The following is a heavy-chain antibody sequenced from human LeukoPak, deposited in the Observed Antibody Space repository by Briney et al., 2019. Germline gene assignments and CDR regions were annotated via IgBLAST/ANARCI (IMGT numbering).Heavy chain of an antibody. CDR3: AKDDGPPPSYFDY. CDR2: IDSSNSYI. J-gene: IGHJ4*02. V-gene: IGHV3-21*01. Sequence: SGGSLRLSCAASGFTFSSYSMNWVRQAPGKGLEWVSSIDSSNSYIYYADSMKGRFTISRDNAKNSLYLQMNSLRAEDTAVYYCAKDDGPPPSYFDYWGQGTLVTVSS. CDR1: GFTFSSYS.